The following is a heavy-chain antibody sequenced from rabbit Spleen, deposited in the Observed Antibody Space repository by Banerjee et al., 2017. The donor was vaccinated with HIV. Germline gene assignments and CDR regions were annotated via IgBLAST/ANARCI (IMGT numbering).Heavy chain of an antibody. CDR3: VRDQAGDADYGPYYLNL. CDR2: IYTSSGRI. Sequence: QQQLEESGGGLVKPGGTLTLTCKASGIDFSSYYYMCWVRQAPGKGLELIACIYTSSGRIWYANWVNGRFTISSHNAQNTLYLQLSSLTAADTATYFCVRDQAGDADYGPYYLNLWGQGTLVTVS. CDR1: GIDFSSYYY. J-gene: IGHJ4*01. V-gene: IGHV1S43*01. D-gene: IGHD2-1*01.